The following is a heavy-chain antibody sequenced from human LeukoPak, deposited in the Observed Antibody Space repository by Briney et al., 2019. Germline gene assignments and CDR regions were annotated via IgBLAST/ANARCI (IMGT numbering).Heavy chain of an antibody. V-gene: IGHV1-24*01. D-gene: IGHD3-10*01. CDR1: GYTLTELS. J-gene: IGHJ4*02. CDR3: ASSYPSGSYRVFHFDY. Sequence: ASVKVSCKVSGYTLTELSMHWVRQAPGKGLEWMGRFDPEDGETIYAQSFQGGLTMTEDTSADTAYMELSSLTSEDTAVYYCASSYPSGSYRVFHFDYWGQGTLVTVSS. CDR2: FDPEDGET.